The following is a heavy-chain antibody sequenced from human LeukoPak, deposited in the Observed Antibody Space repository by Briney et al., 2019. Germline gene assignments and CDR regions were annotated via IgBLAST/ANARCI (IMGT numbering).Heavy chain of an antibody. CDR2: TCSGGST. CDR1: GFTVSSTY. CDR3: AKVGDYSSGWYYFDY. J-gene: IGHJ4*02. D-gene: IGHD6-19*01. Sequence: GGSLRLSCLASGFTVSSTYMSWVRQAPGKGLEWVSVTCSGGSTYYADSVKGRFTISRDNSKNTLYLQMKSLRAEDTAVYYCAKVGDYSSGWYYFDYWGQGTLVTVSS. V-gene: IGHV3-53*01.